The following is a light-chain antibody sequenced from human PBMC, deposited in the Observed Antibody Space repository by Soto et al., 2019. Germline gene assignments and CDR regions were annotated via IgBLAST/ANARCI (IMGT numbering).Light chain of an antibody. J-gene: IGKJ5*01. Sequence: EIVLTQSPGTLSLSPGERGTLSCRASQGVWGSYLAWYQQKPGQTPRLLIYGASSRAPGIPDRFSGSGSGTDFTLTISRLEPEDSAVYYCQQYASAPDTFGQGTRLEIK. CDR3: QQYASAPDT. CDR2: GAS. V-gene: IGKV3-20*01. CDR1: QGVWGSY.